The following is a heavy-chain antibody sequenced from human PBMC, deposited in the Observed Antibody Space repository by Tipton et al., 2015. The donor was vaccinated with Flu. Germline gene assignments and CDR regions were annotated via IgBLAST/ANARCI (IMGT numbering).Heavy chain of an antibody. J-gene: IGHJ6*03. V-gene: IGHV1-69*01. Sequence: QLVQSGAEVKKPGSSVKVSCKASGGTFSSYAISWVRQAPGQGLEWMGGIIPIFGTANYAQKFQGRVTITADESTSTAYMELSSLRSEDTAVYYCARAPIYDFWSGSHYYYYYYMDVWGKGTTVTVSS. D-gene: IGHD3-3*01. CDR2: IIPIFGTA. CDR1: GGTFSSYA. CDR3: ARAPIYDFWSGSHYYYYYYMDV.